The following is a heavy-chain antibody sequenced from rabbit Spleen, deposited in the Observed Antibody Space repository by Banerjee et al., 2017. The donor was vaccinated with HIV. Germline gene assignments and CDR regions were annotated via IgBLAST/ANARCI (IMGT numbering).Heavy chain of an antibody. Sequence: QEQLVESGGGLVKPEGSLTLTCKASGVSFSDKDVMCWVRQAPGKGLEWIACIDTGNSGFTYFASWAKGRFTISKTSSTTVTLQMTSLTAADTATYFCARDSGSSFSSYGMDLWGQGTLVTVS. CDR1: GVSFSDKDV. J-gene: IGHJ6*01. D-gene: IGHD8-1*01. V-gene: IGHV1S45*01. CDR2: IDTGNSGFT. CDR3: ARDSGSSFSSYGMDL.